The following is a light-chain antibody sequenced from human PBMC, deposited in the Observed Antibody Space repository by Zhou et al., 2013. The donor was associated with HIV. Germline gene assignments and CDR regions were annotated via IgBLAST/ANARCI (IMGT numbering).Light chain of an antibody. CDR3: RQDYNNPRT. CDR1: QAIRGD. Sequence: AVQMTQSPSSLSASVGDRVTITCRASQAIRGDLAWYQQKPGEAPKILIYEATNLQSGVPSRFRGSGSGTEFTLTISNLQPEGFATYYCRQDYNNPRTFGQGTRVEIK. CDR2: EAT. V-gene: IGKV1-6*01. J-gene: IGKJ1*01.